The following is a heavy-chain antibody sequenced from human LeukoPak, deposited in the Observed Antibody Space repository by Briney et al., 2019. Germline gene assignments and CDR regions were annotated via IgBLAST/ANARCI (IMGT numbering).Heavy chain of an antibody. CDR3: ARRAARRHCTATNCDKLAFDS. CDR1: GFTFSSYD. CDR2: IGTAGDT. Sequence: PGGSLRLSCAASGFTFSSYDMHWVRQATGKGLEWVSAIGTAGDTYYPGSVKGRFTISRDNAENSLYVRMNSLTAEDTAVYYCARRAARRHCTATNCDKLAFDSWGQGTLVTVSP. D-gene: IGHD2-2*02. V-gene: IGHV3-13*01. J-gene: IGHJ4*02.